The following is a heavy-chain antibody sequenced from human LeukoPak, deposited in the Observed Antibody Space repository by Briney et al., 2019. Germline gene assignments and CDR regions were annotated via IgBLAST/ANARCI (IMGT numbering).Heavy chain of an antibody. CDR2: SNAGNGNT. CDR1: GYTFTSYA. D-gene: IGHD1-26*01. CDR3: ARGQIIRSGSSYYFDY. Sequence: ASVKVSCKASGYTFTSYAMHWVRQAPGQRLEWMGWSNAGNGNTKYSKEFQGRVTITRDTSASTAYMELSSLRSEDMAVYYCARGQIIRSGSSYYFDYWGQGTLVTVSS. J-gene: IGHJ4*02. V-gene: IGHV1-3*02.